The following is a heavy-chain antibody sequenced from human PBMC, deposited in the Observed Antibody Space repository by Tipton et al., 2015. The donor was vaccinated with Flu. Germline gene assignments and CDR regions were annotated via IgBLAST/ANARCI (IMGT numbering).Heavy chain of an antibody. Sequence: LRLSCNVSGGSIRSNNYNWGWLRQPPGKGLEWIGSVNYGGGTSYNPSLESRLTISLDTPKNHFSLRLSSVIAADTAVYYCATRRDYYDSSEFDYWGQGALVTVSS. CDR3: ATRRDYYDSSEFDY. J-gene: IGHJ4*02. CDR2: VNYGGGT. D-gene: IGHD3-22*01. CDR1: GGSIRSNNYN. V-gene: IGHV4-39*07.